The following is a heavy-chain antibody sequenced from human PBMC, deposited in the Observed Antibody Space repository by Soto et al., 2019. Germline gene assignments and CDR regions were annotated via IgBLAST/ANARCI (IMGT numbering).Heavy chain of an antibody. CDR1: GYTFTGYG. J-gene: IGHJ4*02. CDR2: LNAGNGNT. V-gene: IGHV1-3*01. Sequence: ASVKVSCKASGYTFTGYGMHWVRQAPGQSLEWMGWLNAGNGNTKYSQNFQGRVTFTRDTSASTAYMELYSLTSEDTAVYYCARESGIATREYFFDHWAQGSLVTVSS. D-gene: IGHD6-6*01. CDR3: ARESGIATREYFFDH.